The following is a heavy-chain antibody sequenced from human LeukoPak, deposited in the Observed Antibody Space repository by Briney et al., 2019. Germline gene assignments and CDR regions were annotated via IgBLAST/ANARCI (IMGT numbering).Heavy chain of an antibody. CDR2: ISGSGGST. D-gene: IGHD5-18*01. CDR3: AKTRSRWIQLSAHWFVP. CDR1: GFTFSSYA. J-gene: IGHJ5*02. V-gene: IGHV3-23*01. Sequence: GGSLRLSCAASGFTFSSYAMSWVRQAPGKGLEWVSAISGSGGSTYYADSVKGRFTISRDNSKNTLYLQMNSLRAEDTAVYYCAKTRSRWIQLSAHWFVPWGQGTLVTVSS.